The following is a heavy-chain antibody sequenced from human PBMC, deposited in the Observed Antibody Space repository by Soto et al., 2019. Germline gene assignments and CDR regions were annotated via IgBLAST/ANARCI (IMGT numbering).Heavy chain of an antibody. J-gene: IGHJ5*02. CDR1: GFTFDDYA. D-gene: IGHD2-15*01. CDR3: AKVGCSGGSFYPEEGGFDP. CDR2: IRWNSGSI. Sequence: EVQLVESGGGLVQPGRSLRLSCAASGFTFDDYAMHWVRQAPGKGLEWVSGIRWNSGSIGYADSVKGRFTISRDNAKNSLYLQMDSLRAEDTALYYCAKVGCSGGSFYPEEGGFDPWGQGTLVTVSS. V-gene: IGHV3-9*01.